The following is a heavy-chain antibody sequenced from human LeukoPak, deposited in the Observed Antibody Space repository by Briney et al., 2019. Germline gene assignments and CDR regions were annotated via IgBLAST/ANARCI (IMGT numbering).Heavy chain of an antibody. D-gene: IGHD3-9*01. J-gene: IGHJ4*02. V-gene: IGHV3-30*18. CDR3: AKGIRDFSWLPSFDW. CDR2: TSFDGSNQ. CDR1: GFAFNTYG. Sequence: GGSLRLSCAASGFAFNTYGMHWVRQAPGKGLEWVAVTSFDGSNQYYADSVKGRFTISRDNFKSTLFLQMNSLSPEDTAVYYCAKGIRDFSWLPSFDWWGQGILVTVSS.